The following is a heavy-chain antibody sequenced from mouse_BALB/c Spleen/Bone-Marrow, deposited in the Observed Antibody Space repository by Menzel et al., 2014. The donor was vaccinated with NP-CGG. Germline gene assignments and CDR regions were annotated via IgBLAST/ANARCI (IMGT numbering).Heavy chain of an antibody. V-gene: IGHV6-6*02. CDR2: IRLKSNNYAT. J-gene: IGHJ4*01. Sequence: EVKLEESGGGLVQPGGSMKLSCVASGFTFSNYWMNWVRQSPEKGLEWVAEIRLKSNNYATHYAESVKGRFTISRDDSKSSVYLQMNTLRAEDTGIYYCIRRGRGYAMDYWGQGTSVTVSS. CDR3: IRRGRGYAMDY. CDR1: GFTFSNYW.